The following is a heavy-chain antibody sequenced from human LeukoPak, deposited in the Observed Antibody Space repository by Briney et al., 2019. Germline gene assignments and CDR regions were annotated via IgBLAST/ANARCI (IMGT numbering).Heavy chain of an antibody. J-gene: IGHJ3*02. CDR2: ISSSSSYI. CDR3: ASSTRSAFDI. CDR1: GFTFSSYS. V-gene: IGHV3-21*06. Sequence: GGSLRLSCAASGFTFSSYSMNWVRQAPGKGLEWVSSISSSSSYIYYADSVKGRFTISRDNAQNSLSLQMNSLRAEDTAVYYCASSTRSAFDIWGQGTMVTVSS. D-gene: IGHD5/OR15-5a*01.